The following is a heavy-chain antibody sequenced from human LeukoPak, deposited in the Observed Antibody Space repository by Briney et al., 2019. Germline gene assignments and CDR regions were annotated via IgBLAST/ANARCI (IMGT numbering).Heavy chain of an antibody. CDR3: AKDIDWLAFED. CDR2: ISSSSSYI. V-gene: IGHV3-21*04. J-gene: IGHJ4*02. D-gene: IGHD6-19*01. CDR1: GFTFSSYS. Sequence: GGSLRLSCAASGFTFSSYSMNWVRQAPGKGLEWVSSISSSSSYIYYADSVKGRFTISRDNFENTVYLQMNSLRVEDTALYYCAKDIDWLAFEDWGQGTLVTVSS.